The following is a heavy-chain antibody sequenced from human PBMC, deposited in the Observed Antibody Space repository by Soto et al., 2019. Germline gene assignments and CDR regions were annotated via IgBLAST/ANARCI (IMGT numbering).Heavy chain of an antibody. CDR3: ARHKLETTDDS. J-gene: IGHJ4*02. Sequence: SETLSLTCTVSGGFVNTETYYWSWIRQPPGKGLEWIGYISYTGNTYYNPSLRSRVIISVDMSKNQFSLDLSFVTAADTAVYYCARHKLETTDDSWGQGTLVTVSS. V-gene: IGHV4-30-4*01. CDR1: GGFVNTETYY. CDR2: ISYTGNT.